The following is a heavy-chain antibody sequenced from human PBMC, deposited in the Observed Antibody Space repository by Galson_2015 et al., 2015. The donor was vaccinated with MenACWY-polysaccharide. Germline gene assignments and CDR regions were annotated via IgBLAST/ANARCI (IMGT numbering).Heavy chain of an antibody. J-gene: IGHJ6*02. CDR2: ISYDGSNK. CDR3: AKDLYSSGWYGLSSAYYYYYGMDV. CDR1: GFTFSSYG. Sequence: SLRLSCAASGFTFSSYGMHWVRQAPGKGLEWVAVISYDGSNKYYADSVKGRFTISRDNSKNTLYLQMNSLRAEDTAVYYCAKDLYSSGWYGLSSAYYYYYGMDVWGQGTTVTVSS. D-gene: IGHD6-19*01. V-gene: IGHV3-30*18.